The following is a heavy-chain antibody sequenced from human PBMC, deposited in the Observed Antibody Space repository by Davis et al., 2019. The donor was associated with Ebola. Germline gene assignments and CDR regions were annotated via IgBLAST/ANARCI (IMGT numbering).Heavy chain of an antibody. J-gene: IGHJ3*02. V-gene: IGHV3-21*01. Sequence: PGGSLRLSCAASGFTFSTYSMNWVRQAPGKGLEWVSSISGSSTYIYYADSSVQGRFTISRDNAKNSLYLQMNSLRDEDTAVYYCAGGESGWDASDIWGRGTMVTVSS. CDR2: ISGSSTYI. CDR3: AGGESGWDASDI. D-gene: IGHD6-19*01. CDR1: GFTFSTYS.